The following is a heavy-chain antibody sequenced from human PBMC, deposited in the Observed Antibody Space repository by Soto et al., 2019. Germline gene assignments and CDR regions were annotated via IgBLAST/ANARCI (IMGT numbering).Heavy chain of an antibody. Sequence: PSETLSLTCAVYGGSFSVYYWSWIRHPPGKGLEWIGEINHSGSTNYNPSLKSRVTISVDTSKNQFSLKLSSVTAADTAVYYCARGLEFFYGDGFDYWGQGTLVTVSS. CDR3: ARGLEFFYGDGFDY. V-gene: IGHV4-34*01. D-gene: IGHD4-17*01. CDR1: GGSFSVYY. J-gene: IGHJ4*02. CDR2: INHSGST.